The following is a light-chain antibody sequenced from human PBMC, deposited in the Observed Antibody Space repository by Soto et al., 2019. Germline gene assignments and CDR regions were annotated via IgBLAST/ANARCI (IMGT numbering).Light chain of an antibody. CDR2: KAS. CDR3: MQGITFT. V-gene: IGKV2-30*02. J-gene: IGKJ1*01. Sequence: IVLTQSPLSLPVTLGQPASISCRSSQSLVHSDGNTYLNWFQQRPGQSPRRLIYKASSRDSGVPDRFSGSGSGTDFTLSISRVEADDVGVYYCMQGITFTFGQGTRVEIK. CDR1: QSLVHSDGNTY.